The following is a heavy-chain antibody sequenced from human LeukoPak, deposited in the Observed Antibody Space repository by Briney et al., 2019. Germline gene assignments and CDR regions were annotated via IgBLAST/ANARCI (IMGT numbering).Heavy chain of an antibody. CDR3: ARRHTTNWYNWFDP. CDR1: GFTFDDYG. CDR2: INWNGGST. Sequence: GGSLRLSCAASGFTFDDYGLSWVRQAPGKGLEWVSDINWNGGSTDYADSVKGRFTISRDNAKNSLYLHMSSLRDEDTAFYYCARRHTTNWYNWFDPWGQGTLVIVSS. D-gene: IGHD1-1*01. V-gene: IGHV3-20*04. J-gene: IGHJ5*02.